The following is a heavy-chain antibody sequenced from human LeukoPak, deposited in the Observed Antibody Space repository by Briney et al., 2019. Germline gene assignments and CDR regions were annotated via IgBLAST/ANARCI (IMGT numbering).Heavy chain of an antibody. D-gene: IGHD3-10*01. CDR2: ISYDGSNK. CDR1: GFTFSSYG. J-gene: IGHJ4*02. Sequence: PGGSLRLSCAASGFTFSSYGMHWVRQAPGKGLEWVAVISYDGSNKYYADSVKGRFTISRDNAKNSLYLQMSSLRAEDTAVYYCVRYYYGSRSCFDYWGQGTLVTVSS. V-gene: IGHV3-30*03. CDR3: VRYYYGSRSCFDY.